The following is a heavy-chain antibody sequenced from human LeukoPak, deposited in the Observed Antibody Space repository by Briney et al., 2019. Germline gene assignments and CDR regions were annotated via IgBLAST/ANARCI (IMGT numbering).Heavy chain of an antibody. V-gene: IGHV4-4*09. D-gene: IGHD1-26*01. J-gene: IGHJ4*02. CDR2: IYTSGST. CDR1: GASISSYY. CDR3: ARQGGTSFDY. Sequence: PSETLSFTCTVSGASISSYYWSWIRQPPGKGLEWIGYIYTSGSTKYNPSLRSRVTISVDTSKNQVSLRLSSVTAADTAVYYCARQGGTSFDYWGQGTLVTVSS.